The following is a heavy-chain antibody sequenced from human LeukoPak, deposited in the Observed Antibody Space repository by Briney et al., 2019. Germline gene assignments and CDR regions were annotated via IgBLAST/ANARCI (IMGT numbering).Heavy chain of an antibody. CDR2: VYYSGTT. V-gene: IGHV4-59*08. J-gene: IGHJ4*02. D-gene: IGHD1-26*01. CDR1: GASISNYY. Sequence: SETLSLTCTVSGASISNYYCSWIRQSPGKGLEWIGYVYYSGTTNYNPSLKSRVTISVDTSKNQFSLKLTSVTAADTAVYYCARSGSYGGHFDNWGQGTLVTVSS. CDR3: ARSGSYGGHFDN.